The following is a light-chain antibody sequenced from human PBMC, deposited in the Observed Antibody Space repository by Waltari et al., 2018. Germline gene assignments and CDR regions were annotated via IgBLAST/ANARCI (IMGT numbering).Light chain of an antibody. CDR1: SSNLGKHT. CDR2: SND. Sequence: QSVLTQPPSASGTPGQRVSISCSGRSSNLGKHTITWYQQVPGRAPKPLIYSNDQRPSGVPDRFSGSKSGTSGSLAISGLQSEDEADYYCAAWDDSLNGWVFGGGTKLTVL. V-gene: IGLV1-44*01. J-gene: IGLJ3*02. CDR3: AAWDDSLNGWV.